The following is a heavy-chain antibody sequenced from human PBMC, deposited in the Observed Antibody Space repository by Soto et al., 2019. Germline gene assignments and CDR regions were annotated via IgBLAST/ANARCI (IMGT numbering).Heavy chain of an antibody. CDR3: ARGNYYGSGSYYYYYGMDA. CDR2: IGTAGDT. V-gene: IGHV3-13*01. J-gene: IGHJ6*02. D-gene: IGHD3-10*01. CDR1: GFTFSSYD. Sequence: PGGSLRLSCAASGFTFSSYDMHWVRQATGKGLEWVSAIGTAGDTYYPGSVKGRFTISRENAKNSLYLQMNSLRAGDTAVYYCARGNYYGSGSYYYYYGMDAWGQGTTVTVSS.